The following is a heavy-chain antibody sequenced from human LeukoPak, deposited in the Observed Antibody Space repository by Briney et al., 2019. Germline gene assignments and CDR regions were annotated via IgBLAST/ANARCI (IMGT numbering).Heavy chain of an antibody. CDR2: IIPIIGIA. D-gene: IGHD3-22*01. CDR1: GGTFSSYA. V-gene: IGHV1-69*04. J-gene: IGHJ4*02. CDR3: ARDSPYYYDSSGYTPFDY. Sequence: SVKFSCKASGGTFSSYAISWVRQAPGQGLEWMGRIIPIIGIANYAQKFQGRVTITADKSTSTAYMELSSLRSEDTAVYYCARDSPYYYDSSGYTPFDYWGQGTLVTVSS.